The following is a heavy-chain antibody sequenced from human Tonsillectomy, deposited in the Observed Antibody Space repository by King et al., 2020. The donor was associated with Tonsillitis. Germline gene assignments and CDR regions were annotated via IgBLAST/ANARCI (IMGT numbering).Heavy chain of an antibody. CDR1: GFTFSSYS. V-gene: IGHV3-48*04. D-gene: IGHD3-3*01. CDR2: ISGSGSTM. Sequence: EVQLVESGGGLVQPGGSLRLSCVVSGFTFSSYSMHWVRQAPGKGLEWVSYISGSGSTMFYADSVTGRFTISRDNAKNSLYLQMNSLRAEDTAVYYCSKSATVLEWFRFDYWGQGTLVTVSS. CDR3: SKSATVLEWFRFDY. J-gene: IGHJ4*02.